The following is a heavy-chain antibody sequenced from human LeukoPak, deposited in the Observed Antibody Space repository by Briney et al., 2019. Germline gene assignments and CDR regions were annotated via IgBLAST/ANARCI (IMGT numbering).Heavy chain of an antibody. D-gene: IGHD1-26*01. Sequence: PSETLSLTCAVYGGSFSGYYWRWIRQPPGKGLEWIGEINHSGSTNHNPSLKSRVTISVDTSKNQFSLKLSSVTAADTAVYYCARVKGSVGATIDAFEIWGQGTMVTVSS. CDR1: GGSFSGYY. CDR2: INHSGST. J-gene: IGHJ3*02. V-gene: IGHV4-34*01. CDR3: ARVKGSVGATIDAFEI.